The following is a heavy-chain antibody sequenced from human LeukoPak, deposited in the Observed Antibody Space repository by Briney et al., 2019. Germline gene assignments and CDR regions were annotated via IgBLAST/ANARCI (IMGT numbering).Heavy chain of an antibody. Sequence: ASVKVSCKASGYTFTGYYMHWVRQAPGQGLEWMGWINPNSGGTNYAQKFQGRVTMTRDTSISTAYMELSRLRSDDTAVYYCARGPIAAAGPEYFQHWGQGTLVTVSS. CDR3: ARGPIAAAGPEYFQH. CDR2: INPNSGGT. V-gene: IGHV1-2*02. CDR1: GYTFTGYY. D-gene: IGHD6-13*01. J-gene: IGHJ1*01.